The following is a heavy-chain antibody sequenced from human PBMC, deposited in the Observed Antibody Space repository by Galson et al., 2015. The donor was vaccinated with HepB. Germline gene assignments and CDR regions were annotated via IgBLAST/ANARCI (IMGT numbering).Heavy chain of an antibody. CDR1: GFTFSSYA. CDR3: ARVRGCSGGSCYSGTY. V-gene: IGHV3-30-3*01. J-gene: IGHJ4*02. CDR2: ISYDGSNK. D-gene: IGHD2-15*01. Sequence: SLRLSCAASGFTFSSYAMHWVRQAPGKGLEWVAVISYDGSNKYYADSVKGRFTISRDNSKNTLYLQMNSLRAEDTAVYYCARVRGCSGGSCYSGTYWGQGTLVTVSS.